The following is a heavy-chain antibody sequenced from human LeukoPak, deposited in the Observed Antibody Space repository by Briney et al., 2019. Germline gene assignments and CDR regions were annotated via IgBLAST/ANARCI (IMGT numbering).Heavy chain of an antibody. CDR1: GGSFSGYY. D-gene: IGHD5-24*01. CDR2: INHSGST. V-gene: IGHV4-34*01. J-gene: IGHJ4*02. Sequence: SETLSLTRAVYGGSFSGYYWSWIRQPPGKGLEWIGEINHSGSTNYNPSLKSRVTISVDTSKNQFSLKLSSVTAADTAVYYCARVSGRWLQTRYYFDYWGQGTLVTVSS. CDR3: ARVSGRWLQTRYYFDY.